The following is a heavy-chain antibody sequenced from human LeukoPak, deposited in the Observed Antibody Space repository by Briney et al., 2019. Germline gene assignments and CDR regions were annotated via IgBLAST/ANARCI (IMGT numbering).Heavy chain of an antibody. CDR1: GFTFSSYW. Sequence: GGSLRLSCAASGFTFSSYWMSWVRQAPGKGLEWVANIKQDGSERYYVDSVKGRFTISRDNAKNSLYLQMNSLRAEDTAVYYCARDPDXSGHDAFDIXXXXXXXTVSS. CDR2: IKQDGSER. CDR3: ARDPDXSGHDAFDI. J-gene: IGHJ3*02. V-gene: IGHV3-7*01. D-gene: IGHD3-22*01.